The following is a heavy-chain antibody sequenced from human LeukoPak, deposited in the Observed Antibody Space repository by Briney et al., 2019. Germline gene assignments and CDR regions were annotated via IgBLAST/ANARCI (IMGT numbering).Heavy chain of an antibody. CDR1: GFTCSDYS. V-gene: IGHV3-48*01. J-gene: IGHJ3*02. CDR3: ARAKRNGFDI. Sequence: GGSLRLPCVASGFTCSDYSMNWVRQAPGKGLEWVSYISSSGFTLNYADSVKGRFTISRDNAKNSLYLQMNSLRAEDTAVYYCARAKRNGFDIWGQGTMVTVSS. CDR2: ISSSGFTL.